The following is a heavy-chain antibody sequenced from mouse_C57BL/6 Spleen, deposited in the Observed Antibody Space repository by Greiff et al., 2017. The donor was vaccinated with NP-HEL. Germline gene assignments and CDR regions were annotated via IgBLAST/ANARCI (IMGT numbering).Heavy chain of an antibody. J-gene: IGHJ4*01. CDR2: IYPGDGDT. CDR1: GYAFSSSW. V-gene: IGHV1-82*01. CDR3: AITTVVGMDY. D-gene: IGHD1-1*01. Sequence: QVQLKQSGPELVKPGASVKISCKASGYAFSSSWMNWVKQRPGKGLEWIGRIYPGDGDTNYNGKFKGKATLTADKSSSTAYMQLSSLTSEDSAVYFCAITTVVGMDYWGQGTSVTVSS.